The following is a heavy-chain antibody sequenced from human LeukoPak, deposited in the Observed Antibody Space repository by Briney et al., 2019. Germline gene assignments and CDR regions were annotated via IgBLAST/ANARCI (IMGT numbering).Heavy chain of an antibody. Sequence: PGGSLRLSCAASGFTFSSYWMHWVRQAPGKGLELVSGINSDGSSASYADSVKDHFTISRDNAKNTLYLQMNSLRAEDTAVYYCARGRGYSYGYQEYWGQGTLVTVSS. J-gene: IGHJ4*02. CDR2: INSDGSSA. V-gene: IGHV3-74*01. CDR3: ARGRGYSYGYQEY. CDR1: GFTFSSYW. D-gene: IGHD5-18*01.